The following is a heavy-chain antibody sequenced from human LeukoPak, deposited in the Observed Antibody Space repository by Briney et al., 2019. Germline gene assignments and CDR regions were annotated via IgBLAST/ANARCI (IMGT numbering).Heavy chain of an antibody. V-gene: IGHV1-69*06. CDR3: ASETGTRGNWFDP. CDR2: IIPIFGTA. CDR1: GGTFSSYA. D-gene: IGHD1-1*01. J-gene: IGHJ5*02. Sequence: ASVKVSCKAPGGTFSSYAISWVRQAPGRGLEWMGGIIPIFGTANYAQKFQGRVTITADKSTSTAYMELSSLRSEDTAVYYCASETGTRGNWFDPWGQGTLVTVSS.